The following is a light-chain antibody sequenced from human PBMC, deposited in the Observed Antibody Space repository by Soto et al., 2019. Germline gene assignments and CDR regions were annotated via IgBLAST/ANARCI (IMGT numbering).Light chain of an antibody. CDR3: QQRTNWPPEYT. CDR1: QSVSTY. CDR2: DAS. Sequence: EIVLTQSPATLSLSPGERATLSCRASQSVSTYLAWYQQKPGQAPRLLIYDASNRATGIPARFSGSGSGTDFPLTISSLEPEDFAIYYCQQRTNWPPEYTFGPGTKLQIK. V-gene: IGKV3-11*01. J-gene: IGKJ2*01.